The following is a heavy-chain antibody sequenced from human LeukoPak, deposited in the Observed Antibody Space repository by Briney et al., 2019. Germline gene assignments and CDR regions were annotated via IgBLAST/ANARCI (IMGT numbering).Heavy chain of an antibody. D-gene: IGHD4-11*01. CDR2: IWSDATNR. CDR1: GFTFSHYA. J-gene: IGHJ1*01. Sequence: GGSLRLTCEASGFTFSHYAMHWVRQAPGKGLEWVAVIWSDATNRYYADSVKGRFTIYRDDSQKRVFLQMNSLRAEDTAVYYCARDAQRGFDYRNSLQYWSQG. V-gene: IGHV3-33*01. CDR3: ARDAQRGFDYRNSLQY.